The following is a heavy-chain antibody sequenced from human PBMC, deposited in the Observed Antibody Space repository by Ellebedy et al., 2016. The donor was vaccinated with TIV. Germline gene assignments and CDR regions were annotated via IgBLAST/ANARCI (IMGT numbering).Heavy chain of an antibody. CDR1: GFTFSDYY. CDR2: ISSSSSYT. V-gene: IGHV3-11*05. Sequence: GESLKISCAASGFTFSDYYMSWIRQAPGKGLEWVSYISSSSSYTNYADSVKGRFTISRDNAKNSLYLQMNSLRAEDTAVYYCARDQHFVVVPAAIGAHYYYYYGMDVWGQGTTVTVSS. D-gene: IGHD2-2*01. J-gene: IGHJ6*02. CDR3: ARDQHFVVVPAAIGAHYYYYYGMDV.